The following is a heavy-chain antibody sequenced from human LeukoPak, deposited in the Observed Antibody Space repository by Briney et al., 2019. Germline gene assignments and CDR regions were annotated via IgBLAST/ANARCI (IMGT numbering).Heavy chain of an antibody. CDR2: FDPEDGET. CDR3: ATVRAAERGENWFDP. J-gene: IGHJ5*02. Sequence: GASVKVSCKVSGYTLTELSMHWVRQAPGKGLEWMGGFDPEDGETIYAQKFQGRVTMTEDTSTDTAYMELSSLRSEDTAVYYCATVRAAERGENWFDPWGQGTLVTVSS. CDR1: GYTLTELS. D-gene: IGHD3-16*01. V-gene: IGHV1-24*01.